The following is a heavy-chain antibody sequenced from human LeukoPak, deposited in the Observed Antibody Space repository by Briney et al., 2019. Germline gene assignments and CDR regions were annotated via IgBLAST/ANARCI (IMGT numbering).Heavy chain of an antibody. CDR3: ARDPLLMTRITIFGVVITPYYYYYMDV. D-gene: IGHD3-3*01. Sequence: GASVKVSCKASGYTFTSYGIIWVRQAPGQGLEWMGWISAYNGNTNYAQKLQGRVTMTTDTSTSTAYMELRSLRSDDTAVYYCARDPLLMTRITIFGVVITPYYYYYMDVWGKGTTVTVSS. CDR1: GYTFTSYG. V-gene: IGHV1-18*01. J-gene: IGHJ6*03. CDR2: ISAYNGNT.